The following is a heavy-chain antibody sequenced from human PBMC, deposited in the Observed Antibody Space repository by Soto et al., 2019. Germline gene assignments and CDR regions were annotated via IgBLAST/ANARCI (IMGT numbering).Heavy chain of an antibody. CDR2: INSDGSST. CDR3: AKDGTGMLEWLPEHYYYYYMDV. D-gene: IGHD3-3*01. J-gene: IGHJ6*03. Sequence: GGSLRLSCAASGFTFSSYWMHWVRQAPGKGLVWVSRINSDGSSTSYADSVKGRFTISRDNSKNTLYLQMNSLRAEDTAVYYCAKDGTGMLEWLPEHYYYYYMDVWGKGTTVTVSS. V-gene: IGHV3-74*01. CDR1: GFTFSSYW.